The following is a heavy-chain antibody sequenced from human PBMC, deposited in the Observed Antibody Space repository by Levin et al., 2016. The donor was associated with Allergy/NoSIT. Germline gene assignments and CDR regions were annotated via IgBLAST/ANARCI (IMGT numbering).Heavy chain of an antibody. J-gene: IGHJ6*02. D-gene: IGHD2-8*02. CDR1: GDTFTNYD. CDR2: MNAKSGNT. Sequence: ASVKVSCKASGDTFTNYDINWVRQATGPGLEWMGWMNAKSGNTDYAQKFQGRVTMTRSTSINTAYMELSSLRSEDTAVYYCATGAGYCTGTNCHPSGMGVWGQGTTVTVSS. CDR3: ATGAGYCTGTNCHPSGMGV. V-gene: IGHV1-8*01.